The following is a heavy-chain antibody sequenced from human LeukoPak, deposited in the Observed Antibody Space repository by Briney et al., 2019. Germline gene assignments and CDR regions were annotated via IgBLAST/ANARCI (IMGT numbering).Heavy chain of an antibody. J-gene: IGHJ3*02. Sequence: PSETLSLTCTVSGGSISSHYWSWIRQPPGKGLEWIGYIYYSGSTNYNPSLKSRVTISVDTSKNQFSLKLSSVTAADTAVDYCARDYYDSSGQPRDAFDIWGQGTMVTVSS. CDR1: GGSISSHY. V-gene: IGHV4-59*11. CDR2: IYYSGST. D-gene: IGHD3-22*01. CDR3: ARDYYDSSGQPRDAFDI.